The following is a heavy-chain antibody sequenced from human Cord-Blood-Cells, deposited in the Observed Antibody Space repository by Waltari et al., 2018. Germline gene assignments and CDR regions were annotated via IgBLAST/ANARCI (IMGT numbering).Heavy chain of an antibody. Sequence: QVQLVQSGAEVKKPGASVKVSCKASGYTFTGYYMPWVRQAPGQGLALMGRINLNRGGTNYEKKFKCRVTVPRDTSISTAYMELSRLRSDDTAVYYCARDLPIVATISSLSRGGMDVWGQGTTVTVSS. CDR2: INLNRGGT. J-gene: IGHJ6*02. CDR3: ARDLPIVATISSLSRGGMDV. V-gene: IGHV1-2*06. D-gene: IGHD5-12*01. CDR1: GYTFTGYY.